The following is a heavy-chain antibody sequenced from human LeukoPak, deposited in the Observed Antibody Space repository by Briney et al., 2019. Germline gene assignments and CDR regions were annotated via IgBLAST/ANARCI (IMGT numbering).Heavy chain of an antibody. CDR2: ISSSSSTI. CDR1: GFTFSSYS. Sequence: GGSLRLSCAASGFTFSSYSMNWVRQAPGKGLEWVSYISSSSSTIYYADSVKGRFTISRDNAKNSLYLQMNSLRAEDTAVYYCAKVETAAAATLRGFDYWGQGTLVTVSS. V-gene: IGHV3-48*04. D-gene: IGHD6-13*01. J-gene: IGHJ4*02. CDR3: AKVETAAAATLRGFDY.